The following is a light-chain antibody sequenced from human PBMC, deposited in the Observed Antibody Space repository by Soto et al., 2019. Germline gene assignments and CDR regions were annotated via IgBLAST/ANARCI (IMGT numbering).Light chain of an antibody. CDR1: QSVSGN. CDR3: QQYNNWLIT. CDR2: GAS. V-gene: IGKV3-15*01. J-gene: IGKJ5*01. Sequence: EIVMTQSPATLSVSPGERAILSCRASQSVSGNLAWYQQKPGQAPSLLIYGASTRATGLPARFSGSGSGTEFTLTISSLQSEDFAVYYCQQYNNWLITFGQGTRLEIK.